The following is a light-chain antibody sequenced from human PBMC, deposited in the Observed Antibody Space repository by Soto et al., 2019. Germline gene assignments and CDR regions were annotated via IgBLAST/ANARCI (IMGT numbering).Light chain of an antibody. Sequence: EIVLTQSPATLSLSPGERATLSCRASQSVSSYLAWYQQKPGQAPRLLIYDASNRATGIPARFSGSGSGTDFTLTISTLQAEDVAIYHCQQYFTTPITFGQGTRLEIK. V-gene: IGKV3-11*01. J-gene: IGKJ5*01. CDR2: DAS. CDR1: QSVSSY. CDR3: QQYFTTPIT.